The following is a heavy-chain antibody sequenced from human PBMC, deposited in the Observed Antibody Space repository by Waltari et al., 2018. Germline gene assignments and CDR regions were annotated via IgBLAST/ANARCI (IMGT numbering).Heavy chain of an antibody. V-gene: IGHV4-39*01. D-gene: IGHD3-16*02. Sequence: QLHLQESGPRLVKPSETLSLTRNVSGGSITRTNYYWCWPRQPPGKALAWIASINYGGTAYYNPSLKSRVSISVDTSKSQFSLSLTSVTATDSALYYCARHYSVIVAVPTGGYFDHWGQGMLVPVSS. CDR2: INYGGTA. CDR1: GGSITRTNYY. J-gene: IGHJ4*02. CDR3: ARHYSVIVAVPTGGYFDH.